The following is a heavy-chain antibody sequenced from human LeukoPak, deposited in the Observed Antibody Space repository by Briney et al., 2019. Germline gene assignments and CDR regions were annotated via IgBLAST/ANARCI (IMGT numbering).Heavy chain of an antibody. Sequence: SETLSLTCTVSGGSISSGDYYWNWIRQTPGKGLEWIGYIYYSGSTYYNPALKSRVTISLDTSKNQFSLKLSSVTAADTAVYYCARDSNYYDSRHFDYWGQGTLVTVSS. CDR1: GGSISSGDYY. V-gene: IGHV4-30-4*01. D-gene: IGHD3-22*01. CDR2: IYYSGST. CDR3: ARDSNYYDSRHFDY. J-gene: IGHJ4*02.